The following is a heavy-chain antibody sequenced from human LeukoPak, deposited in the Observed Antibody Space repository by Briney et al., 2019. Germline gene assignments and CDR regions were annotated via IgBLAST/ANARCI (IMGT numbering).Heavy chain of an antibody. CDR3: AKDQPYYYDSSGYYSKFDP. J-gene: IGHJ5*02. CDR2: ISGSGGST. CDR1: GFTFSSYA. V-gene: IGHV3-23*01. D-gene: IGHD3-22*01. Sequence: GSLRLSCAASGFTFSSYAMSWVRQAPGKGLEWVSAISGSGGSTYYADSVKGRFTISRDNSKNTLYLQMNSLRAEDTAVYYCAKDQPYYYDSSGYYSKFDPWGQGTLVTVSS.